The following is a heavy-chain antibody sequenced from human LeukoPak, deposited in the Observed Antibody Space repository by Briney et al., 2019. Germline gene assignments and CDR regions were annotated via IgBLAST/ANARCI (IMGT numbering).Heavy chain of an antibody. Sequence: GGSLTLSCAASGITLSGYLMHWVRQPPGKGLVWVSRINLDGSDTSYADFVKGRFTISRDNAKNTLSPQMTSLRDEETAVYDGTRSLMNWGQGIRVTVSS. D-gene: IGHD3-16*01. J-gene: IGHJ4*02. V-gene: IGHV3-74*01. CDR1: GITLSGYL. CDR3: TRSLMN. CDR2: INLDGSDT.